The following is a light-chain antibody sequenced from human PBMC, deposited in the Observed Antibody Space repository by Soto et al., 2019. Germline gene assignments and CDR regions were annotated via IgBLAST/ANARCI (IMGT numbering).Light chain of an antibody. CDR3: SSDTSSSTPYVV. CDR2: DVS. V-gene: IGLV2-14*01. J-gene: IGLJ2*01. Sequence: QSVLTQPASVSGSPGQSITISCTGTSSDVGGYNYVSWYQQHPGKAPKLMIYDVSNRPSGVSNRFSGSKSGNTASLTISGLQAEDEADYYCSSDTSSSTPYVVFGGGTKVTVL. CDR1: SSDVGGYNY.